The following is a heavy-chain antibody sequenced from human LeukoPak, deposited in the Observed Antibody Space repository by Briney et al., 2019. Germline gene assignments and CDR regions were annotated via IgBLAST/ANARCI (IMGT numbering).Heavy chain of an antibody. CDR3: VFLDYDRLGAY. V-gene: IGHV1-2*02. Sequence: ASVKVSCKASGYTFTGYYMHWVRQAPGQGLEWMGWINHNSGGTNYAQKFQGRVTMTRDTSISTAYMELSRLRSDDTAVYYCVFLDYDRLGAYWGQGTLVTVSS. D-gene: IGHD4-17*01. J-gene: IGHJ4*02. CDR1: GYTFTGYY. CDR2: INHNSGGT.